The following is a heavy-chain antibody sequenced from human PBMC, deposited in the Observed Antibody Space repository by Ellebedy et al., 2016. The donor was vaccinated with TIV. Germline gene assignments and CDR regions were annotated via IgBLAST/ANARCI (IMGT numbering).Heavy chain of an antibody. Sequence: GGSLRLSXAASGFTFSRYWMSWVRQAPGKGLEWVAFIRSSTNSISYADSVKGRFTISRDDAENSLYLQMNSLRDEDTAVYYCARGGAGFDSMNRELSFDSWGQGTLVTVSS. J-gene: IGHJ4*02. V-gene: IGHV3-48*02. CDR1: GFTFSRYW. CDR2: IRSSTNSI. CDR3: ARGGAGFDSMNRELSFDS. D-gene: IGHD1-26*01.